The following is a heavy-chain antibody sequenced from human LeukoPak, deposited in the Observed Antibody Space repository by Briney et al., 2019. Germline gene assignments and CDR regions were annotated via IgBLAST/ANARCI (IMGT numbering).Heavy chain of an antibody. CDR1: GGSVSSGSYY. J-gene: IGHJ5*02. CDR2: IYYSGST. V-gene: IGHV4-61*01. D-gene: IGHD1-1*01. Sequence: SETLSLTCTVSGGSVSSGSYYWSWIRQPPGKGLEWIGYIYYSGSTNYNPSLKSRVTISVDTSKNQFSLKLSSVTAADTAVYYCASYSWNDRWFDPWGQGTLVTVSS. CDR3: ASYSWNDRWFDP.